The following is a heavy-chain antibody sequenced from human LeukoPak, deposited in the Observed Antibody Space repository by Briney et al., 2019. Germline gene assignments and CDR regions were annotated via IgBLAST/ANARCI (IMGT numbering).Heavy chain of an antibody. D-gene: IGHD1-26*01. CDR3: ARSPRVGATTLSY. J-gene: IGHJ4*02. CDR1: GGTFSSYA. V-gene: IGHV1-69*13. CDR2: IIPIFGTA. Sequence: SVKVSCKASGGTFSSYAISWVRQAPGQGLEWMGGIIPIFGTANYAQKFQGRVTITADESTSTAYMELSRLRSDDTAVYYCARSPRVGATTLSYWGQGTLVTVSS.